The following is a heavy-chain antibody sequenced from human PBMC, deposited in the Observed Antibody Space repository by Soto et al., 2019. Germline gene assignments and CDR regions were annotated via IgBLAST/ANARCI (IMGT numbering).Heavy chain of an antibody. Sequence: EVQLVESGGGLVQPGGSLRLSCAASGFTFSSYWMSWVRQAPGKGLEWVANIKQDGSEKYYVDSVKGRFTISRDNAKNALYLQMNSLRAEDAAVYYWASPVVITGAVDYWGQGTLVTVSS. CDR1: GFTFSSYW. J-gene: IGHJ4*02. D-gene: IGHD3-22*01. V-gene: IGHV3-7*02. CDR2: IKQDGSEK. CDR3: ASPVVITGAVDY.